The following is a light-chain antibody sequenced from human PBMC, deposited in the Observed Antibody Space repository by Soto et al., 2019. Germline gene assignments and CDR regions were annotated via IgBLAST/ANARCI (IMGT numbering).Light chain of an antibody. V-gene: IGLV2-8*01. CDR3: SSYGGNNNVL. Sequence: QSALTQPPSASGSPGQSVTISCTGTVSDVGTYDYVSWYQQFPDKAPTLMIYEVTRRPSGVPDRFSGSKSGNTASLTVSGLQAEDEAHYYCSSYGGNNNVLFGGGTKLTVL. CDR2: EVT. CDR1: VSDVGTYDY. J-gene: IGLJ2*01.